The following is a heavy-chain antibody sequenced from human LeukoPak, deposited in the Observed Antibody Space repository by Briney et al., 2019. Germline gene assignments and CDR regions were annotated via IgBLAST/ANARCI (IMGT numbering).Heavy chain of an antibody. Sequence: ASVKVSCKASGYTFSSYGISWVRQAPGQGLEWMGWISAYNGNTNFAQEFQGRVNMTTDTSTSTASMELRSLRSDDTAVYYCARDQGIYNHRIIDSWGQGTLVTVSS. V-gene: IGHV1-18*01. J-gene: IGHJ4*02. CDR1: GYTFSSYG. CDR3: ARDQGIYNHRIIDS. CDR2: ISAYNGNT. D-gene: IGHD5-12*01.